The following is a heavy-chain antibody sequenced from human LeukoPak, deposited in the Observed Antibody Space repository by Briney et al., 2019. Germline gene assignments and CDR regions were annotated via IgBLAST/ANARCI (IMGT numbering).Heavy chain of an antibody. V-gene: IGHV4-61*02. CDR3: ARGATVTDHFDY. D-gene: IGHD4-17*01. CDR2: IYTSGST. J-gene: IGHJ4*02. Sequence: SQTLSLTCTVSGGSISSGSYYWSWIRQPAGKGLEWIGRIYTSGSTNYNPSLKGRVTISVDTSKNQFSLKLSSVTAADTAVYYCARGATVTDHFDYWGQGTLVTVSS. CDR1: GGSISSGSYY.